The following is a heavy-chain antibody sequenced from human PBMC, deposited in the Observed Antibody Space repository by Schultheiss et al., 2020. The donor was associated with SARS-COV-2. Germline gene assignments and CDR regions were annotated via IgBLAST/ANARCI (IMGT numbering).Heavy chain of an antibody. Sequence: GGSLRLSCAASGFTFSSYSMNWVRQAPGKGLVWVSRINSDGSSTSYADSVKGRFTISRDNARNTLYLQMNSLRAEDTAVYYCARDGGKDSSSWYGGRVDWFDPWGQGTLVTVSS. V-gene: IGHV3-74*01. CDR1: GFTFSSYS. D-gene: IGHD6-13*01. CDR2: INSDGSST. CDR3: ARDGGKDSSSWYGGRVDWFDP. J-gene: IGHJ5*02.